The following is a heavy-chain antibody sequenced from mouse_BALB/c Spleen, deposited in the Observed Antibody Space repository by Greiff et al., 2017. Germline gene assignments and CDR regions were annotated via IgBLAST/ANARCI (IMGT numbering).Heavy chain of an antibody. CDR3: ARSITTAPWFAY. V-gene: IGHV14-3*02. CDR2: IDPANGNT. Sequence: VQLKQSGAELVKPGASVKLSCTASGFNIKDTYMHWVKQRPEQGLEWIGRIDPANGNTKYDPKFQGKATITADTSSNTAYLQLSSLTSEDTAVYYCARSITTAPWFAYWGQGTLVTVSA. CDR1: GFNIKDTY. J-gene: IGHJ3*01. D-gene: IGHD1-2*01.